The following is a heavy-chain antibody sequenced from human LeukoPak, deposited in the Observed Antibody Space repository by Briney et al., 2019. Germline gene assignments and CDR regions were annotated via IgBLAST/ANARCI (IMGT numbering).Heavy chain of an antibody. CDR3: ARQGDGYKGPHFDY. CDR2: IYPGDSDT. D-gene: IGHD5-24*01. CDR1: GYRFTSYW. V-gene: IGHV5-51*01. Sequence: AGESLKISCKGSGYRFTSYWIGWVRQMPGKGLEWMGIIYPGDSDTRYGPSFRGQVTISADKSISTAYLQWSSLKASDTAMYYCARQGDGYKGPHFDYWSQGTLVTVSS. J-gene: IGHJ4*02.